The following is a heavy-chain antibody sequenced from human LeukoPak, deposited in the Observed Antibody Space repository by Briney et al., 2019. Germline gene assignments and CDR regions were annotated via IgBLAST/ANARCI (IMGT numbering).Heavy chain of an antibody. D-gene: IGHD3/OR15-3a*01. Sequence: PSETLSLTCTVSGGSISSYYWSWIRQPAGKGREWIGRIYTSGSTNYNPSLKSRVTMSVDTSKNQFSLKLSSVTAADTAVYYCARVTSGFWTGYYDPFDIWGQGTMVTVSS. V-gene: IGHV4-4*07. J-gene: IGHJ3*02. CDR2: IYTSGST. CDR1: GGSISSYY. CDR3: ARVTSGFWTGYYDPFDI.